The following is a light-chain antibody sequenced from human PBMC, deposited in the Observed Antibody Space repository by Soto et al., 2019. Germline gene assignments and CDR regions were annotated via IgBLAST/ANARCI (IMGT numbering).Light chain of an antibody. CDR3: QQRSNWPRLT. CDR2: DAS. V-gene: IGKV3-11*01. J-gene: IGKJ4*01. Sequence: EIVLTQSPATLSLSPGERAPLSSRASQSVSSSLAWYQQKPGQAPSLLIYDASNRATGIPARFSGSGSGTDFTLTISSLEPEDFAVYYCQQRSNWPRLTFGGGTKVEIK. CDR1: QSVSSS.